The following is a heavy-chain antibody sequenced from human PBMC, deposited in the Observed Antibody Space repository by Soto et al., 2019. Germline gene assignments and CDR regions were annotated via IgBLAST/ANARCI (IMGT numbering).Heavy chain of an antibody. V-gene: IGHV3-23*01. D-gene: IGHD6-6*01. CDR2: ISGSGGST. Sequence: QTXGCLSLSCAASGFTLSGYAMSGVRKAPGKGLEWVSAISGSGGSTYYADSVKGRFTISRDNSKNTLYLQMNSLRAEGTAVYYCAKEGIAARRQFDYWGQGTLVTVSS. CDR3: AKEGIAARRQFDY. CDR1: GFTLSGYA. J-gene: IGHJ4*02.